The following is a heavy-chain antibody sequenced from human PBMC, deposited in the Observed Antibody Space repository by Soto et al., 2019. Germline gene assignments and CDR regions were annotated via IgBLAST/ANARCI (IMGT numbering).Heavy chain of an antibody. V-gene: IGHV4-30-4*01. CDR3: ARRFNYDSSGYFDY. D-gene: IGHD3-22*01. Sequence: SETLSLTCTVSGGSISSGDYYWSWIRQPPGKGLEWIGYIYYSGSTYYNPSLKSRVTISVDTSKNQFSLKLSSVTAADTAVYYCARRFNYDSSGYFDYWGQGTRVTVSS. CDR2: IYYSGST. J-gene: IGHJ4*02. CDR1: GGSISSGDYY.